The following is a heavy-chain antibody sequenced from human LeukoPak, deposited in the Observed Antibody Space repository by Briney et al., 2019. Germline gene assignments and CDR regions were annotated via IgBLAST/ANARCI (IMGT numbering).Heavy chain of an antibody. Sequence: SETLSLTCAVSGYSIGSGYYWGWIRQPPGKGLEWIGSIYHSGSTYYNPSLKSRVTISVDTSKNQFSLKLSSVTAADTAVYYCARQGYSNYEYYYYYYYMDVWGKGTTVTVSS. CDR2: IYHSGST. V-gene: IGHV4-38-2*01. CDR3: ARQGYSNYEYYYYYYYMDV. CDR1: GYSIGSGYY. J-gene: IGHJ6*03. D-gene: IGHD4-11*01.